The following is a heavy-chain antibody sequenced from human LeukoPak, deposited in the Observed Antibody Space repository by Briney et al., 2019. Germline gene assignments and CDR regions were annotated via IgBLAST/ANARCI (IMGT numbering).Heavy chain of an antibody. CDR2: INPNSGGT. CDR3: ARGNTYYYDSSGYTDRY. V-gene: IGHV1-2*02. CDR1: GYTFTGYY. J-gene: IGHJ4*02. D-gene: IGHD3-22*01. Sequence: ASVKVSCKASGYTFTGYYMHWVRQAPGQGLEWVACINPNSGGTNYAQKFQGRVTITRDTSISTPYMEMSRLRSDDTAVYYCARGNTYYYDSSGYTDRYWGQRTLVTVSS.